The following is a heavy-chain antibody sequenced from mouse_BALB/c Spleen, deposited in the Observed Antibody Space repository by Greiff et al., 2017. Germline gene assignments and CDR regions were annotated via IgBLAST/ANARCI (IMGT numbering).Heavy chain of an antibody. CDR2: ISDGGSYT. CDR1: GFTFSDYY. CDR3: AREPSPFAY. Sequence: DVKLVESGGGLVKPGGSLKLSCAASGFTFSDYYMYWVRQTPEKRLEWVATISDGGSYTYYPDSVKGRFTISRDNAKNNLYLQMSSLKSEDTAMYYCAREPSPFAYWGQGTLVTVSA. V-gene: IGHV5-4*02. J-gene: IGHJ3*01.